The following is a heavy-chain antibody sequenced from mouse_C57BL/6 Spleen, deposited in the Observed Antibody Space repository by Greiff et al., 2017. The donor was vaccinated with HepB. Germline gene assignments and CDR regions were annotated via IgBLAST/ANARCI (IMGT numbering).Heavy chain of an antibody. CDR2: ISDGGSYT. J-gene: IGHJ1*03. CDR1: GFTFSSYA. D-gene: IGHD1-1*01. Sequence: EVKLVESGGCLVKPGGSLTLSCAASGFTFSSYAMSWVRQTPEKRLEWVATISDGGSYTYYPDNVKGRFTISRDNAKNNLYLQMSQLKSEDTAMYYGARERGIGSSYWYFDVWGTGTTVTVSS. V-gene: IGHV5-4*01. CDR3: ARERGIGSSYWYFDV.